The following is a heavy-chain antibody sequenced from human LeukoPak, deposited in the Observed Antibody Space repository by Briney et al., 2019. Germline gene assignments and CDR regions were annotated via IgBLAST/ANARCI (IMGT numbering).Heavy chain of an antibody. CDR2: ISSSSSYI. CDR3: ARKIVVVPAAIYYFDY. V-gene: IGHV3-21*01. J-gene: IGHJ4*02. CDR1: GFTFSSYS. D-gene: IGHD2-2*02. Sequence: GGSLRLSCAASGFTFSSYSMNWIRQAPGKGLEWVSSISSSSSYIYYADSVKGRFTIPRDNAKNSLYLQMNSLRAEDTAVYYCARKIVVVPAAIYYFDYWGQGTLVTVSS.